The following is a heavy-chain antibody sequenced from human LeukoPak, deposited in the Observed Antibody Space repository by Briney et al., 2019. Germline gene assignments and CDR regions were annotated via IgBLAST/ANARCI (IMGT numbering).Heavy chain of an antibody. D-gene: IGHD1-14*01. CDR1: GGTFSNFA. J-gene: IGHJ1*01. CDR2: IIPIFDTT. Sequence: SVKVSCKASGGTFSNFAISWVRQAPGQGLEWMGRIIPIFDTTNYAQKFQGRVTITTDESTTTAYMELNSLRSENTAVYYCLTGPDESYLPQHWGQGTLVTVSS. V-gene: IGHV1-69*05. CDR3: LTGPDESYLPQH.